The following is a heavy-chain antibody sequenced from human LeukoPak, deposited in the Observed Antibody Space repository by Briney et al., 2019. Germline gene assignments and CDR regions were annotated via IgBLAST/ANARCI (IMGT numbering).Heavy chain of an antibody. Sequence: SGGSLRLSCAASGFTFSRYTMNWVRQAPGKGLEWVAVISYDGSNKYYADSVKGRFTISRDNSKNTLYLQMNSLRAEDTAVYYCAKDLIGTTVVTPIVWGQGTMVTVSS. J-gene: IGHJ3*01. CDR1: GFTFSRYT. V-gene: IGHV3-30*18. CDR2: ISYDGSNK. D-gene: IGHD4-23*01. CDR3: AKDLIGTTVVTPIV.